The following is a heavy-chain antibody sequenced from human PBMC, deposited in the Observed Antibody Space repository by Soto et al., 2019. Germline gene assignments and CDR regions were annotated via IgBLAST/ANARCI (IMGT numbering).Heavy chain of an antibody. CDR3: AKDDRYFDWLFLY. V-gene: IGHV3-23*01. Sequence: EVQLLESGGGLVQPGGSLRLSCAASGFTFSSYAMSWVRQAPGKGLEWVSAISGSGGSTSYADSVKGRCTISRDNSMNTLYLETNSLRAEDTAVYYCAKDDRYFDWLFLYWGRRTLVTVSS. CDR2: ISGSGGST. CDR1: GFTFSSYA. J-gene: IGHJ4*02. D-gene: IGHD3-9*01.